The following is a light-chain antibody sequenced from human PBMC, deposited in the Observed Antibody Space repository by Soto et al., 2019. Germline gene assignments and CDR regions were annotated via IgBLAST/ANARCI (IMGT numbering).Light chain of an antibody. CDR2: GAS. Sequence: EIVLTQSPGTLSLSPGERGTLSCRASQSISSSYLTWYQQKPGQAPRLLISGASNRATGIPDRFSGGGSGTDFTLTITRLEPEDFAVYYCQQYGPSSITFGQGTRLEMK. CDR3: QQYGPSSIT. CDR1: QSISSSY. J-gene: IGKJ5*01. V-gene: IGKV3-20*01.